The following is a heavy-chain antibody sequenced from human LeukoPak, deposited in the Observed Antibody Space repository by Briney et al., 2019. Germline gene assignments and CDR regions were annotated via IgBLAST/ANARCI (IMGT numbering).Heavy chain of an antibody. Sequence: SQSLSLTCTVSGGSINSGDYYWSWIRQHPGKGLEWIGDIYYSGSTSYNPSLKSRVTISVDTSKNQFSLKMTSVTAADTAVYYCARDGDSEFFQHWGRGTLVTVSS. V-gene: IGHV4-31*03. J-gene: IGHJ1*01. CDR3: ARDGDSEFFQH. D-gene: IGHD2/OR15-2a*01. CDR2: IYYSGST. CDR1: GGSINSGDYY.